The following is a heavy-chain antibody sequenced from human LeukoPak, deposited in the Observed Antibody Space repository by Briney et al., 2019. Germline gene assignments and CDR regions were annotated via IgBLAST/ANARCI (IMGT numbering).Heavy chain of an antibody. D-gene: IGHD1-26*01. J-gene: IGHJ3*02. V-gene: IGHV1-69*05. CDR2: IIPIFGTA. CDR3: ARVLSGSYYDAFDI. Sequence: SVKVSCKASGGTFSSYAISWVRQAPGQGLEWMGRIIPIFGTANYAQKFQGRVTITTDESTSTAYMELSSLRSEDTAVYYCARVLSGSYYDAFDIWGQGTMVTVTS. CDR1: GGTFSSYA.